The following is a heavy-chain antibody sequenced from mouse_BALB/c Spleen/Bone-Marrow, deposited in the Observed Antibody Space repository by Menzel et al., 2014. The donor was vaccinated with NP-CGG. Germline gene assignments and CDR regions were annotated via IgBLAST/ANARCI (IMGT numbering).Heavy chain of an antibody. CDR3: ARGGGSSYNYAMDY. CDR2: ISYSGST. D-gene: IGHD1-1*01. V-gene: IGHV3-8*02. CDR1: GDSITSGY. J-gene: IGHJ4*01. Sequence: DVQLQESGPSLVKPSQTLSLTCSVTGDSITSGYWNWIRKFPGNKLEYMGYISYSGSTYYNPSLKSRISITRDTSKNQYYLQLNSVTTEDTATYYCARGGGSSYNYAMDYWGQGTSVNVSS.